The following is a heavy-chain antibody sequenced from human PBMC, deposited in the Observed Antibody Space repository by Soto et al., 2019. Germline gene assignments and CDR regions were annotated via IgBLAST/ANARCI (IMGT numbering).Heavy chain of an antibody. CDR3: ARGYCSGGNCYSGMDV. CDR2: IIPISGTT. CDR1: GGTFSTHA. Sequence: GASVKVSCKASGGTFSTHAIIWVRQAPGHGLEWMGGIIPISGTTYYTQKFQGRVTITADEPTSTAFMELSSLKSEDTAVFYCARGYCSGGNCYSGMDVSGQGTMVTVS. V-gene: IGHV1-69*13. D-gene: IGHD2-15*01. J-gene: IGHJ6*02.